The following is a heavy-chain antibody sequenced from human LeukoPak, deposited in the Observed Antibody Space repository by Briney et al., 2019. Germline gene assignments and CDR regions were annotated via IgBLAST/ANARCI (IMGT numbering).Heavy chain of an antibody. V-gene: IGHV1-46*01. J-gene: IGHJ4*02. Sequence: ASVKVSCKAPGYTFTSYYMHWVRQAPGQGLEWMGRINPSGGSTTYAQKFQGRVTMTSDTSTSTVYMELSSLRSDDTAVYYCARAENYYDSSFQHYWGQGTLVTVSS. CDR1: GYTFTSYY. CDR3: ARAENYYDSSFQHY. D-gene: IGHD3-22*01. CDR2: INPSGGST.